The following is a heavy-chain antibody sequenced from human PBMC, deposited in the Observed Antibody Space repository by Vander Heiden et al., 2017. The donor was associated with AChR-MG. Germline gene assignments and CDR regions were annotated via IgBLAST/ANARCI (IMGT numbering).Heavy chain of an antibody. CDR3: ARYYYGMDV. J-gene: IGHJ6*02. CDR2: IGSSNSFV. Sequence: EVQLVESGGGLVKPGGSLRLPCAASGFTFSSYTRNWVRQDPGTGLEWVSSIGSSNSFVYYADSVKGRFTISRDNAKNSLYLQMNSLRAEDTAVYYCARYYYGMDVWGQGTTVTVSS. CDR1: GFTFSSYT. D-gene: IGHD3-10*01. V-gene: IGHV3-21*01.